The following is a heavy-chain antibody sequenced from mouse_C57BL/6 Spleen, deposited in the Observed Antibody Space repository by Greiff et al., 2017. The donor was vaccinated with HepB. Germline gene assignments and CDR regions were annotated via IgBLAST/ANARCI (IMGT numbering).Heavy chain of an antibody. CDR2: ISSGGSYT. CDR1: GFTFSSYG. D-gene: IGHD4-1*01. J-gene: IGHJ4*01. Sequence: EVQVVESGGDLVKPGGSLKLSCAASGFTFSSYGMSWVRQTPDKRLEWVATISSGGSYTYYPDSVKGRFTISRDNAKNTLYLQMSSLKSEDTAMYYCARHRTGTGAMDYWGQGTSVTVSS. CDR3: ARHRTGTGAMDY. V-gene: IGHV5-6*01.